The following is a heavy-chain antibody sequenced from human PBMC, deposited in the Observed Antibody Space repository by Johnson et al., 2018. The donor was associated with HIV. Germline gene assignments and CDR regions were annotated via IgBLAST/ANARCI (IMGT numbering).Heavy chain of an antibody. V-gene: IGHV3-30-3*01. CDR2: ISSDGTNK. CDR1: EFTFTNAW. Sequence: QVQLVESGGDLVKPGGSLRLSCAASEFTFTNAWMHWVRQAPGKGLEWVALISSDGTNKYYADSVKDRFTISRDNSKNTLYVEMNSLRVEDTALYYCARDRCSSTTCLDAFDIWGQGTMVTVSS. J-gene: IGHJ3*02. D-gene: IGHD2-2*01. CDR3: ARDRCSSTTCLDAFDI.